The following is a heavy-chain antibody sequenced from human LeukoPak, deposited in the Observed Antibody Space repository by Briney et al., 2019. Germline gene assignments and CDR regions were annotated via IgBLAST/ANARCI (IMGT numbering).Heavy chain of an antibody. J-gene: IGHJ4*02. CDR3: ARDSYRSLDY. CDR2: INQDGRGI. CDR1: GFTFSDYY. Sequence: GGSLRLSCTASGFTFSDYYMTWVRQAPGKGLEWVANINQDGRGIYYVDSVKGRFSISRDNTNNLLYLQMNSLRAEDTAMYFCARDSYRSLDYWGQGTLVTVSS. V-gene: IGHV3-7*01. D-gene: IGHD4-11*01.